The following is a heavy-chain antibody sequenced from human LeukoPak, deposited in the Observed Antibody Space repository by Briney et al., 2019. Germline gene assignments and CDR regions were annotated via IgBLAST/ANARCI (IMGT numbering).Heavy chain of an antibody. CDR2: IRYDGSNK. CDR1: GFSFSVYW. J-gene: IGHJ4*02. Sequence: TGGSLRLSCAASGFSFSVYWMHWVRQAPGKGLEWVAFIRYDGSNKYYADSVKGRFTNSRDNSKNTLYLQMNSLRAEDTAVYYCAKDPYYYGSGSYPDYWGQGTLVTVSS. V-gene: IGHV3-30*02. D-gene: IGHD3-10*01. CDR3: AKDPYYYGSGSYPDY.